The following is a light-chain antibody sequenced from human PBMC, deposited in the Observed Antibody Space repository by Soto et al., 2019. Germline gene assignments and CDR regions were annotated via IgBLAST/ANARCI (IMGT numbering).Light chain of an antibody. CDR2: DAS. CDR3: QQRSNWPGT. Sequence: EIGVTQSPATLSLSPGERATLSCRASQSVSTLLAWYQQKPGQAPRLLIYDASNRATGIPARFSGSGSGTDFTLTISSLEPEDFAVYYCQQRSNWPGTFGQGTKVEIK. J-gene: IGKJ1*01. V-gene: IGKV3-11*01. CDR1: QSVSTL.